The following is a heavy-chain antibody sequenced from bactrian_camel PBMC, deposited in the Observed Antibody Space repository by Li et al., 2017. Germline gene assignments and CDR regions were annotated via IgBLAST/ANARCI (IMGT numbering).Heavy chain of an antibody. J-gene: IGHJ4*01. CDR2: INASGGRT. CDR1: GRTYTNWC. Sequence: HVQLVESGGGLVQPGGSLSLSCAASGRTYTNWCMGWFRQDPGKEREGLAAINASGGRTYYRDSVKGRFTISQDNAKSRLYLHMNSLKPEDTAMYYCAADPQWWHLMANYNYWGQGTQVTVS. CDR3: AADPQWWHLMANYNY. D-gene: IGHD7*01. V-gene: IGHV3S54*01.